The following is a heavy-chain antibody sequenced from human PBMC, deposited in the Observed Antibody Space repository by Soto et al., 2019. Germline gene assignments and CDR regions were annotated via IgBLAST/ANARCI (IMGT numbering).Heavy chain of an antibody. CDR2: ISYDGRDK. V-gene: IGHV3-30*18. D-gene: IGHD6-19*01. CDR1: GFTFRNYG. CDR3: AKGGSGWFLD. Sequence: GVSLRLSCAASGFTFRNYGMHWVRQAPGKGLEWVAVISYDGRDKYYGDSEKGRFSISRDNSKNTVYLQMNSLRPEDTAVYYCAKGGSGWFLDWGQGTLVTVSS. J-gene: IGHJ4*02.